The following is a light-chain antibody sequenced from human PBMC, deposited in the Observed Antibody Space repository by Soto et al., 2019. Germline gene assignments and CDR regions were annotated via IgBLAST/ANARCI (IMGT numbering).Light chain of an antibody. Sequence: DIPMTQSPSTLSASVGDRVTITCRASQSISSWLAWYQQKPGKAPKLLIYDASSLESGVPSRFSGSGSGTEFTLTISSLPPDDFATYYCQQYNSYSPLTFGQGTKVEIK. CDR3: QQYNSYSPLT. CDR2: DAS. CDR1: QSISSW. J-gene: IGKJ1*01. V-gene: IGKV1-5*01.